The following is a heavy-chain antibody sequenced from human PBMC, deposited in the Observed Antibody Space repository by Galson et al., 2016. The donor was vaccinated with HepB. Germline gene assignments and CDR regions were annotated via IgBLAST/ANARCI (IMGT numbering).Heavy chain of an antibody. V-gene: IGHV3-9*01. CDR1: GLSFDEYA. J-gene: IGHJ5*02. CDR2: ISWNSNSI. D-gene: IGHD6-19*01. CDR3: AKDYSSGIFWQGGFGS. Sequence: SLRLSCAASGLSFDEYATHWVRHAPGKGLEWVSGISWNSNSIGYADSVKGRFTISRDNAKNSLYLEMKSLRHEETALYYCAKDYSSGIFWQGGFGSWGPGTLVTVSS.